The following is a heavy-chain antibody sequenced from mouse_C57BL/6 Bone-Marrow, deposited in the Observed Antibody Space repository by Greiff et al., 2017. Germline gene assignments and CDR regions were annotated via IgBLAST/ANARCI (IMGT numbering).Heavy chain of an antibody. J-gene: IGHJ2*01. D-gene: IGHD1-1*01. CDR3: TRCPTTVVASYYFDY. V-gene: IGHV1-15*01. CDR1: GYTFTDYE. CDR2: IDPETGGT. Sequence: VKLMESGAELVRPGASVTLSCKASGYTFTDYEMHWVKQTPVHGLEWIGAIDPETGGTAYNQKFKGTAILTADKYSSTAYMELRSLTSEDSAVYYCTRCPTTVVASYYFDYWGQGTTLTVSS.